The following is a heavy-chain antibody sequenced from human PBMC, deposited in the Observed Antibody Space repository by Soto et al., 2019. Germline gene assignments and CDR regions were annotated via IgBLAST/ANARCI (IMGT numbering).Heavy chain of an antibody. CDR3: ASGDRGAFDL. CDR1: GFTFSYYW. J-gene: IGHJ3*01. V-gene: IGHV3-74*01. Sequence: EVQLLESGGGLVQPGESLRLSCAASGFTFSYYWMHWVRQAPGMGLVWVSRIHSDGSSTTYADSVKGRFTISRDNARNTRSLQMNSLRAEDTAVYYCASGDRGAFDLWGQGTVLTVSS. D-gene: IGHD3-10*01. CDR2: IHSDGSST.